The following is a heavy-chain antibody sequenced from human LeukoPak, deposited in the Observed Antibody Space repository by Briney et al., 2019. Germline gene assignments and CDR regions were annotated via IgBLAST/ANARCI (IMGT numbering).Heavy chain of an antibody. V-gene: IGHV3-53*01. CDR2: IYSGGST. Sequence: GGSLRLSCAASGFIVSNDYMSWVRQAPGKGLEWVSVIYSGGSTYYADSVKGRFTISRDNSKNTLYLQMNSLRAEDTAVYYCARHRTNNYGSGTPFDNWGQGTLVTVSS. CDR3: ARHRTNNYGSGTPFDN. D-gene: IGHD3-10*01. CDR1: GFIVSNDY. J-gene: IGHJ4*02.